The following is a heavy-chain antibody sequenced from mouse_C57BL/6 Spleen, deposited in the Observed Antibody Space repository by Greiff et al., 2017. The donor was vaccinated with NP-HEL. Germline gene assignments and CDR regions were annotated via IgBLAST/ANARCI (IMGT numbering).Heavy chain of an antibody. CDR1: GYSFTGYY. Sequence: EVQLQQSGPELVKPGASVKISCKASGYSFTGYYMNWVKQSPEKSLEWIGEINPSTGGTTYNQKFKAKATLTVDKSSSTAYMQLKSLTSEDSAVYYCARSNDYEAMDYWGQGTSVTVSS. V-gene: IGHV1-42*01. CDR3: ARSNDYEAMDY. J-gene: IGHJ4*01. CDR2: INPSTGGT.